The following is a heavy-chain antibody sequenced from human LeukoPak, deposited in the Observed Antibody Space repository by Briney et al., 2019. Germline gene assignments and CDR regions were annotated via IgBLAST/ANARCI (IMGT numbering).Heavy chain of an antibody. J-gene: IGHJ4*02. V-gene: IGHV3-30-3*01. Sequence: PGRSLRLSCAASGFTFSSYAMHWVRQAPGKGLEWVAVISYDGSNKYYADSVKGRFTISRDNSKNTLYLQMNSLRAEDTAVYYSARDHYSSAYYLSAYWGQGTLVTVSS. CDR3: ARDHYSSAYYLSAY. CDR2: ISYDGSNK. CDR1: GFTFSSYA. D-gene: IGHD3-22*01.